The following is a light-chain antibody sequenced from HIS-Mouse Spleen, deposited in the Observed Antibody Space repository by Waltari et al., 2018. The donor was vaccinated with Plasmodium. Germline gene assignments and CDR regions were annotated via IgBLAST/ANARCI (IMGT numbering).Light chain of an antibody. CDR3: CSYAGSSTWV. V-gene: IGLV2-23*01. J-gene: IGLJ3*02. CDR2: EGS. Sequence: QSALTQPASVSGSPGQSITISCTGTSSDVGSYNLVSWYQQHRGKAPKLMIYEGSKRPSGGSNRFSGSKSGNTASLTISGLQAEDEADYYCCSYAGSSTWVFGGGTKLTVL. CDR1: SSDVGSYNL.